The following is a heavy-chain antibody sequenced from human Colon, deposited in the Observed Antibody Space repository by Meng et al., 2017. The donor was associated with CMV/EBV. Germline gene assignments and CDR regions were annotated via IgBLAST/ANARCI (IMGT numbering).Heavy chain of an antibody. D-gene: IGHD6-13*01. CDR1: GYTFSKSY. J-gene: IGHJ4*01. CDR2: INPTGDST. V-gene: IGHV1-46*01. CDR3: ASQAATHTYFDF. Sequence: QVQLVQSGAEVRKPGAPVRFSCKASGYTFSKSYIYWVRQAPGQGPEWMGIINPTGDSTTLAQKFQGRVTVTRDTSTNTVYMELSSLRSDDTAVYYCASQAATHTYFDFWGHGTLVTVSS.